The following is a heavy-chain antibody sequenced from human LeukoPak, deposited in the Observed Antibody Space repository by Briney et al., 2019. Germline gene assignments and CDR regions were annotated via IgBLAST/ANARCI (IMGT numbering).Heavy chain of an antibody. J-gene: IGHJ2*01. CDR2: VYNSGDT. Sequence: KTSETLSFTCTVSGGSISSYYWGWIRQSPGKGLEWVGYVYNSGDTGKNPSLKSRVTILLDTSKNQCSLKLTSVSAADTAVYYCARLKLGAYFDLWGRGTLVTVSS. D-gene: IGHD3-16*01. CDR3: ARLKLGAYFDL. CDR1: GGSISSYY. V-gene: IGHV4-59*08.